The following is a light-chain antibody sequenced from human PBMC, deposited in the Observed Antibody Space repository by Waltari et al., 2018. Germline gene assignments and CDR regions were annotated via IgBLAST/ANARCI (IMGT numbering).Light chain of an antibody. Sequence: QSALSQPASVSGSPGQSITISCTGASSDVGGHDYVSWYQQHPGKDPKLIIRDVNNRPSGVSNRFPGSKSGNTASLTISGLQAEDEADYYCSSYSTSSSLILFGEGTKVTVL. CDR1: SSDVGGHDY. CDR2: DVN. J-gene: IGLJ2*01. V-gene: IGLV2-14*03. CDR3: SSYSTSSSLIL.